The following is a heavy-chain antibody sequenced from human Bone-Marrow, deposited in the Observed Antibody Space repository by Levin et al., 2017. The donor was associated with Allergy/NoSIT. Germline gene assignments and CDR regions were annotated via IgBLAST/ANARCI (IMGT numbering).Heavy chain of an antibody. D-gene: IGHD4-23*01. Sequence: SQTLSLTCTVSGGSISSSGYYWGWIRQPPGKGLEWIGSIKYTGSTYYNPSLKSRVTISVDTSKNHLSLKLSSVTAADTAVYYCARPDDGSNSRGDYWGQGTLVTVSS. CDR3: ARPDDGSNSRGDY. CDR2: IKYTGST. V-gene: IGHV4-39*02. J-gene: IGHJ4*02. CDR1: GGSISSSGYY.